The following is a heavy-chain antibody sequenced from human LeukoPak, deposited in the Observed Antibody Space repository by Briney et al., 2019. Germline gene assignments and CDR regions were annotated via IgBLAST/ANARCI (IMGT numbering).Heavy chain of an antibody. V-gene: IGHV1-69*04. CDR3: ARWGVISGYFDY. CDR2: IIPILGIA. Sequence: SVKVSCKASGGSFSSYAISWVRQAPGQGLEWMGRIIPILGIANYAQKFQGRVTITADKSTSTAYMELSSLRSEDTAVYYCARWGVISGYFDYWGQGTLVTVSS. J-gene: IGHJ4*02. CDR1: GGSFSSYA. D-gene: IGHD1-26*01.